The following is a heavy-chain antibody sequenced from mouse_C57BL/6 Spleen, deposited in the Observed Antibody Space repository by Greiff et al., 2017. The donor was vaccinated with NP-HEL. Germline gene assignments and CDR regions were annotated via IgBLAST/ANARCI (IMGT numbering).Heavy chain of an antibody. CDR1: GYTFTSYW. V-gene: IGHV1-52*01. CDR3: ARSRDYYGSPSDV. J-gene: IGHJ1*03. D-gene: IGHD1-1*01. Sequence: QVQLQQPGAELVRPGSSVKLSCKASGYTFTSYWMHWVKQRPIQGLEWIGNIDPSDRETHYNQKFKDKATLTVDKSSSTAYMQLSSLTSEDSAVYYCARSRDYYGSPSDVWGTGTTVTVSS. CDR2: IDPSDRET.